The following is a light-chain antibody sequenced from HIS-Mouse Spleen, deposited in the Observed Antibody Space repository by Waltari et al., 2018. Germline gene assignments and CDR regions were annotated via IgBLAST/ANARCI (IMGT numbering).Light chain of an antibody. CDR1: ALPKKY. V-gene: IGLV3-10*01. Sequence: SYELTQPPSVSVSPGQTARITCSGDALPKKYAYWYQQKSGQAPVLVIYEDSKRPSGIPGRVSGPSSGTMATLTISGAQVEDEADYYCYSTDSSGNHRVFGGGTKLTVL. J-gene: IGLJ2*01. CDR2: EDS. CDR3: YSTDSSGNHRV.